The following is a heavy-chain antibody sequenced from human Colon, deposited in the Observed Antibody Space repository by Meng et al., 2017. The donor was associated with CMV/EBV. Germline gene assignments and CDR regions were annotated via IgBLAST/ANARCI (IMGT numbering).Heavy chain of an antibody. Sequence: SYYWSWIRQPPGKGLEWIGYIYYSGSTNYNPSLKSRVTISVDTSKNQFSLKLSSVTAADTAVYYCARALNIGSSRSVSVGGYYGMDVWGQGTMVTVSS. CDR3: ARALNIGSSRSVSVGGYYGMDV. V-gene: IGHV4-59*01. CDR2: IYYSGST. CDR1: SYY. D-gene: IGHD3-10*01. J-gene: IGHJ6*02.